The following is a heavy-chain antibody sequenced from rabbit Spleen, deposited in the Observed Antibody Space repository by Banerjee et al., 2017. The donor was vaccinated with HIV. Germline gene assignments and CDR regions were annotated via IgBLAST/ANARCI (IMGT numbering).Heavy chain of an antibody. V-gene: IGHV1S45*01. D-gene: IGHD6-1*01. J-gene: IGHJ4*01. CDR2: IDAGSSGDT. CDR3: AREKSGDYGYDL. CDR1: GIVFSSRYF. Sequence: QQLLEASGGGLVKPGGTLPLTCKASGIVFSSRYFMNWVREAPGKGLEWIACIDAGSSGDTYYASWAKGRFTISRTSSTTVTLQVTSLAAADSATYFCAREKSGDYGYDLWGPGTLVTVS.